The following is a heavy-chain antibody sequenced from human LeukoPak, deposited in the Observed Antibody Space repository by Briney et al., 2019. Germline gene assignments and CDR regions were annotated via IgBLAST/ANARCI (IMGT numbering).Heavy chain of an antibody. CDR3: AELGITMIGGV. Sequence: GGSLRLSCAASGFTVSSNYMSWVRQAPGKGLEWVSIIYSGGSTYYADSVKGRFTISRDNAKNSLYLQMNSLRAEDTAVYYCAELGITMIGGVWGKGTTVTISS. D-gene: IGHD3-10*02. J-gene: IGHJ6*04. CDR2: IYSGGST. V-gene: IGHV3-66*01. CDR1: GFTVSSNY.